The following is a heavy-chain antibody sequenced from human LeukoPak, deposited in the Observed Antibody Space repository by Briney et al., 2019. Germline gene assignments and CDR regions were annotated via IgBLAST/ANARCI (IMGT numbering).Heavy chain of an antibody. Sequence: GGSLRLSCSASGFTFSSYAMHWVRQAPGKGLEYVSAISSNGGSTYHADSVKGRFTISRDNSKNTLYLQMSSLRAEDTAVYYCARDYYDSSGYYYAGYWGQGTLVTVSS. J-gene: IGHJ4*02. CDR2: ISSNGGST. V-gene: IGHV3-64D*06. CDR1: GFTFSSYA. CDR3: ARDYYDSSGYYYAGY. D-gene: IGHD3-22*01.